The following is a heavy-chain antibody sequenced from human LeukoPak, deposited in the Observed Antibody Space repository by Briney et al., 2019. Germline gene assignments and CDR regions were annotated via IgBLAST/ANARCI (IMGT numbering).Heavy chain of an antibody. CDR3: ARFGFSGTMDV. Sequence: PGGSLRLSCAASGFIFTNYWMSWVRQAPGEGLEWVANIKNDESEKYYVGSVKGRFTISRDNAKNLVYLQMNSLRGEDTAVYYCARFGFSGTMDVWGQGPRSPSP. CDR2: IKNDESEK. D-gene: IGHD3-10*01. CDR1: GFIFTNYW. V-gene: IGHV3-7*01. J-gene: IGHJ6*02.